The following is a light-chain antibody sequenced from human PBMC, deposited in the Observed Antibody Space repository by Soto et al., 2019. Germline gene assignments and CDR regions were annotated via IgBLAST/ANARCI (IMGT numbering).Light chain of an antibody. CDR3: SSYTSGGNYV. V-gene: IGLV2-14*03. J-gene: IGLJ1*01. CDR2: DVS. CDR1: SSVVAAYNY. Sequence: QSVLTQPASVSGAPGQSITISCPGTSSVVAAYNYVSWYQQHPGKAPKLMVYDVSNRPSGVSNRFSGSKSGNTASLTISGLQAEDEADYYCSSYTSGGNYVFGTGTKVTVL.